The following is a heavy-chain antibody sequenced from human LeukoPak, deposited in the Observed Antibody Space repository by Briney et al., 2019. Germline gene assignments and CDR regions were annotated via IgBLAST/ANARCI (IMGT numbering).Heavy chain of an antibody. CDR1: GYTFTSYY. V-gene: IGHV1-46*01. Sequence: ASVKVSCKASGYTFTSYYMHWVRQAPGQGLEWMGIINPSGGSTSYAQKLQGRVTMTTDTSTSTAYMELRSLRSDDTAVYYCARDAGYYDSSGLVRYFDYWGQGTLVTVSS. CDR2: INPSGGST. J-gene: IGHJ4*02. D-gene: IGHD3-22*01. CDR3: ARDAGYYDSSGLVRYFDY.